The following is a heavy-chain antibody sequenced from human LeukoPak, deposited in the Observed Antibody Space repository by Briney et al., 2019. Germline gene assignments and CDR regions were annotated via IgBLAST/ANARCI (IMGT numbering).Heavy chain of an antibody. CDR1: SGSISNYY. Sequence: PSETLSLTCTVSSGSISNYYRSWIRQPPGRGLEWMGHIYSNGDTKYNPSLKGRVTMSVDTAKKQFSLTLSSVTAADTAVYYCARDGGGYTYAYIHWGQGTLVTVSS. V-gene: IGHV4-59*01. CDR2: IYSNGDT. CDR3: ARDGGGYTYAYIH. D-gene: IGHD5-18*01. J-gene: IGHJ4*02.